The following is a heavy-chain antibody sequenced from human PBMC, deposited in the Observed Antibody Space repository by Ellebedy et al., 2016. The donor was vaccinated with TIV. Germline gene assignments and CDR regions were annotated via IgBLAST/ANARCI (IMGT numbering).Heavy chain of an antibody. V-gene: IGHV3-30-3*01. CDR2: ISTEGGTK. D-gene: IGHD6-13*01. CDR1: GFSFSSYS. J-gene: IGHJ5*02. Sequence: GESLKISCAASGFSFSSYSMHWVRQAPNKGLEWVAVISTEGGTKFYADSVKGRFTISRDNSRDTLYLQMNSLGGEDTAVYYCARGPPIAARTSWFDPWGQGTLVTVSS. CDR3: ARGPPIAARTSWFDP.